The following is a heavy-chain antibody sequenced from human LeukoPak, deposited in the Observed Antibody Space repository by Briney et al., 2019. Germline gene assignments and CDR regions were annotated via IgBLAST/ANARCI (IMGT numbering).Heavy chain of an antibody. CDR2: IYYSGST. Sequence: ASETLSLTCTVSGGSISSYYWSWIRQPPGKGLEWIGYIYYSGSTNYNPSLKSRVTISVDTSKNQLSLKLSSVTAADTAVYYCARLSSGYYSSWFAPWGQGTLVTVSS. J-gene: IGHJ5*02. CDR3: ARLSSGYYSSWFAP. V-gene: IGHV4-59*01. CDR1: GGSISSYY. D-gene: IGHD3-22*01.